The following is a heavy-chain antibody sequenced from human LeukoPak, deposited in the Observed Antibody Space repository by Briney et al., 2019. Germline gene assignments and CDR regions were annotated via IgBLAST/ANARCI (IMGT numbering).Heavy chain of an antibody. D-gene: IGHD3-22*01. CDR3: ARDRGSGSSDAFDI. CDR2: FDPEDGET. V-gene: IGHV1-24*01. J-gene: IGHJ3*02. CDR1: GYTLTELS. Sequence: ASVKVSCKVSGYTLTELSMHWVRQAPGKGLEWMGGFDPEDGETIYAQKFQGRVTMTEDTSTDTAYMELRSLRSDDTAVYYCARDRGSGSSDAFDIWGQGTMVTVSS.